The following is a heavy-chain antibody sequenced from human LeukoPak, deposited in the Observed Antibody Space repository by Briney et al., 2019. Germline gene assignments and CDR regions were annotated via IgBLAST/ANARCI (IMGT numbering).Heavy chain of an antibody. J-gene: IGHJ5*02. CDR3: ARNYDSSGYYYSPNWFDP. Sequence: PSETLSLTCSVFGGSISSYYWSWIRQPPGKGLEWIGYIYYSGSTNYNPSLKRRVTISVDTSKNQFSLRLSSVTAADTAVYYCARNYDSSGYYYSPNWFDPWGQGTLVTVSS. CDR1: GGSISSYY. V-gene: IGHV4-59*01. CDR2: IYYSGST. D-gene: IGHD3-22*01.